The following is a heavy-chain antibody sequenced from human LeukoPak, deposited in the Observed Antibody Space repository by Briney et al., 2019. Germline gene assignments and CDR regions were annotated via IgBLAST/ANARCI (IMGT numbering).Heavy chain of an antibody. CDR3: AKGVTRVVVTAEDY. CDR2: ISGSGGST. Sequence: GGSLRLSCAASGFTFSSYAMSWVRQAPGKGLEWVSAISGSGGSTYYADSVKGRFTISRDNSKNTLYLQMNSLRAEDTAVYYCAKGVTRVVVTAEDYWGQGTLVTVSS. J-gene: IGHJ4*02. V-gene: IGHV3-23*01. D-gene: IGHD2-21*02. CDR1: GFTFSSYA.